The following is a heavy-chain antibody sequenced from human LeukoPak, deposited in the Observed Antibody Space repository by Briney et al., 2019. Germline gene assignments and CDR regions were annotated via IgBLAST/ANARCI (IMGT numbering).Heavy chain of an antibody. D-gene: IGHD3-3*01. J-gene: IGHJ6*04. V-gene: IGHV4-61*02. Sequence: PSQTLSLTCTVSGGSISSGSYYWSWIRQPAGKGLEWIGRIYTSGSTNYNPSLKSRVTISVDTSKTQFSLKLSSVTAADTAVYYCARVTGPSTYYDFWSGYYDVWGKGTTVTVSS. CDR1: GGSISSGSYY. CDR3: ARVTGPSTYYDFWSGYYDV. CDR2: IYTSGST.